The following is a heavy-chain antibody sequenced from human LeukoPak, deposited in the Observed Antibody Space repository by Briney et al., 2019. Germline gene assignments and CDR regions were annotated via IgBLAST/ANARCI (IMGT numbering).Heavy chain of an antibody. CDR3: AKAEGYCSGTWCFRWFDW. J-gene: IGHJ4*02. CDR2: INGGGSFT. V-gene: IGHV3-23*03. CDR1: GFTFSNYV. Sequence: PGGSLRLPCAASGFTFSNYVMGWVRQDPGKGLQWVSIINGGGSFTSYADSVKGRLTISRDNSKDTLYLQMNSLRAEDTAVYYCAKAEGYCSGTWCFRWFDWWGQGTLVIVSS. D-gene: IGHD2-15*01.